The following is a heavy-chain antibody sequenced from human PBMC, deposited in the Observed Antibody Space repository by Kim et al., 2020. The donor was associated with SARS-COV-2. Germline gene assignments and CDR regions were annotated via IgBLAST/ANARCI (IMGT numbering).Heavy chain of an antibody. D-gene: IGHD3-9*01. CDR2: ISSSSSYI. V-gene: IGHV3-21*04. CDR3: ARDSIDCGRPPAYFDY. CDR1: GFTFSSYS. J-gene: IGHJ4*02. Sequence: GGSLRLSCAASGFTFSSYSMNWVRQAPGKGLEWVSSISSSSSYIYYADSVKGRFTISRDNAKNSLYLQMNSLRAEDTAVYYCARDSIDCGRPPAYFDYWGQPSLLSVSS.